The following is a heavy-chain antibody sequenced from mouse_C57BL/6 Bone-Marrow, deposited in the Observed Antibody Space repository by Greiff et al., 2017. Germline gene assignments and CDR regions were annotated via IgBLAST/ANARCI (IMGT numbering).Heavy chain of an antibody. CDR1: GFTFSDYY. D-gene: IGHD2-12*01. J-gene: IGHJ1*03. CDR2: ISNGGGRT. CDR3: ARPRYDPYWYVDV. Sequence: DVMLVESGGGLVQPGGSLKLSCAASGFTFSDYYMYWVSQTPEKRLEWVAYISNGGGRTYYPDTVKGRFTISRDNAKNTLYLQMSRLKSEDTAMYYGARPRYDPYWYVDVWGTGTTVTVSS. V-gene: IGHV5-12*01.